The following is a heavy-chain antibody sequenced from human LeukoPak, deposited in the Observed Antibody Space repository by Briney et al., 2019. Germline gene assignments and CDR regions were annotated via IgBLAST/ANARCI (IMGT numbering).Heavy chain of an antibody. Sequence: GGSLRLSCAASGFTFSSYSMNWVRQAPGKGLEWVSSISSSSSYIYYADSVKGRFTISRDNAKNSLYLQMNSLRAEDTAVYYCARDLRPSYSSSWSKWGGYYYGMDVWGKGTTVTVSS. D-gene: IGHD6-13*01. CDR2: ISSSSSYI. J-gene: IGHJ6*04. CDR3: ARDLRPSYSSSWSKWGGYYYGMDV. V-gene: IGHV3-21*01. CDR1: GFTFSSYS.